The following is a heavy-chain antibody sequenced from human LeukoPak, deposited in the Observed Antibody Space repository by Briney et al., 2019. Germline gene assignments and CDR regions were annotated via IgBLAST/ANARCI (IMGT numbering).Heavy chain of an antibody. CDR3: AKETSGGDCFDY. J-gene: IGHJ4*02. Sequence: PGASLRLSCAASGFTFSSYAMSWVRQAPGKGLEWVSAISGSGGSTYYADSVKGRFTISRGNSKNTLYLQMNSLRAEDTAVYYCAKETSGGDCFDYWGQGTLVTVSS. CDR1: GFTFSSYA. CDR2: ISGSGGST. V-gene: IGHV3-23*01.